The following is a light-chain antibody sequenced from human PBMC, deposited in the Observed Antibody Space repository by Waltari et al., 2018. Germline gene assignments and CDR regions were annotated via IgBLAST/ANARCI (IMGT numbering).Light chain of an antibody. CDR1: QSISSNH. Sequence: EIVLTQFPGTLSLSPGERATLSCRASQSISSNHLAWYQQKPGQAPRLLIYDASTRATGIPDRFSGSGSGTDFTLTISRLEPEDFAVYYCQQRYNWPLTFGGGTKVEIK. CDR2: DAS. CDR3: QQRYNWPLT. V-gene: IGKV3D-20*02. J-gene: IGKJ4*01.